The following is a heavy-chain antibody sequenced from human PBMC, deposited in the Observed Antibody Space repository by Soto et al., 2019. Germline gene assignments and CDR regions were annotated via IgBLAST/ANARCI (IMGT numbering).Heavy chain of an antibody. CDR3: ARRGEGTTGYCDFDY. V-gene: IGHV3-30-3*01. D-gene: IGHD3-9*01. Sequence: QVQLVESGGGVIQPWRSLRLSCAASGFTFSNYAMYWVRKAPGQGLEWVAVISYDGSNKYYADSVKGRCTISRDTSKNTRYLQMNSLRAEDTALYYCARRGEGTTGYCDFDYWGQGTLVTVSS. CDR1: GFTFSNYA. J-gene: IGHJ4*02. CDR2: ISYDGSNK.